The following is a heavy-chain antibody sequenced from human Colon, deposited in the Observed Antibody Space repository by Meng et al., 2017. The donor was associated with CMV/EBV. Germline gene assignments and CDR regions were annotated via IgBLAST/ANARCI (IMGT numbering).Heavy chain of an antibody. J-gene: IGHJ4*02. D-gene: IGHD6-19*01. CDR2: NRTDGSAT. Sequence: QAQLVQTGGGVNEPAGSARVSRKTAGYAVGDDYLHWVRQAAGQGLVRMGWNRTDGSATNDAQNLRGSVTMTRDASVSTAYMEMSGLTSVDTAVYFCVGVSGWSLFDYWGPGALVTVSS. CDR1: GYAVGDDY. V-gene: IGHV1-2*02. CDR3: VGVSGWSLFDY.